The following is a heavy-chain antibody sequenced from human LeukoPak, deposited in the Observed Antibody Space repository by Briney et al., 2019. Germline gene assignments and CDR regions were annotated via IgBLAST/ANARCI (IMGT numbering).Heavy chain of an antibody. CDR3: ASSLYYYDSSGYYTVGAFDI. CDR1: GGSISSGGYS. D-gene: IGHD3-22*01. V-gene: IGHV4-30-2*01. J-gene: IGHJ3*02. Sequence: SETLSLTCAVSGGSISSGGYSWSWIRQPPGKGLEWIGYIYHSGSTYCNPSIKSRVTISVDRSKNQFSLKLSSVTAADTAVYYCASSLYYYDSSGYYTVGAFDIWGQGTMVTVSS. CDR2: IYHSGST.